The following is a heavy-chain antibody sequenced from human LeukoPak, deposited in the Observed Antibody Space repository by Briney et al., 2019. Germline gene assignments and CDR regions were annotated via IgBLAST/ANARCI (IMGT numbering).Heavy chain of an antibody. Sequence: GGSLRLSCAASGFTFSSYAMSWVRQSPGKGLEWVSAISGSGGNTYSADSVKGRCTISRDNSKKTLFLQMNSLRAEDTAAYYCVKGMSATSGYLELEYWVQGTLVTVSS. V-gene: IGHV3-23*01. D-gene: IGHD3-22*01. CDR2: ISGSGGNT. CDR1: GFTFSSYA. J-gene: IGHJ4*02. CDR3: VKGMSATSGYLELEY.